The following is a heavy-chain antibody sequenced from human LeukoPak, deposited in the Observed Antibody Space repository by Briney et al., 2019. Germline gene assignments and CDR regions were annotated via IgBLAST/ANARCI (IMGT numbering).Heavy chain of an antibody. J-gene: IGHJ5*02. CDR2: IYYSGST. CDR3: ARRGYCSSTSCFDPITATKRSWFDP. Sequence: PSETLSLTRTVSGGSISSGDYYWSWIRQPPGKGLEWIGYIYYSGSTYYNPSLKSRVTISVDTSKNQFSLKLSSVTAADTAVYYCARRGYCSSTSCFDPITATKRSWFDPWGQGTLVTVSS. D-gene: IGHD2-2*01. CDR1: GGSISSGDYY. V-gene: IGHV4-30-4*01.